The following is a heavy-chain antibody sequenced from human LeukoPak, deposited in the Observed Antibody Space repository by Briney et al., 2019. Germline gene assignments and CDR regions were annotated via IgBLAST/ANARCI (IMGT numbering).Heavy chain of an antibody. Sequence: GASVKVSCKVSGYTLTELSMHWVRQAPGKGLEWMGGFDPEDGETIYAQKFQGRVTMTEDTSTDTAYMELSSLRSEDTAVYYCATGPNSNYYDSSGGDYWGQGTLVTVSS. V-gene: IGHV1-24*01. J-gene: IGHJ4*02. CDR3: ATGPNSNYYDSSGGDY. CDR2: FDPEDGET. CDR1: GYTLTELS. D-gene: IGHD3-22*01.